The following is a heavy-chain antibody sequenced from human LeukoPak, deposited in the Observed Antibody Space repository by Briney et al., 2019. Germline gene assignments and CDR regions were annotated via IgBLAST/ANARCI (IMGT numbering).Heavy chain of an antibody. CDR3: ANSKAVGSSGWYGGWFDH. CDR2: IYSGGST. V-gene: IGHV3-66*01. D-gene: IGHD6-19*01. J-gene: IGHJ5*02. Sequence: GGSLRLSCAASGFTVSSNYMSWVRQAPGKGLEWVSVIYSGGSTYYADSVKGRFTISRDNSKNTLYLQMNSLRAEDTAVYYCANSKAVGSSGWYGGWFDHWGQGTLVTVSS. CDR1: GFTVSSNY.